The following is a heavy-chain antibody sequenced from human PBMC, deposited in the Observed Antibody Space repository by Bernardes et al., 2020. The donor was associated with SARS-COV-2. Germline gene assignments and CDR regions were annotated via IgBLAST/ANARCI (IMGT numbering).Heavy chain of an antibody. CDR1: GFNFSGSA. CDR3: TGDYLY. D-gene: IGHD4-17*01. CDR2: MRSKPNGYAT. Sequence: GGSLRLSCAASGFNFSGSAIQWVRQASGKGLEWVGRMRSKPNGYATTYAASVKGRFTISRDDSRNTAYLQIHSLRIEDTAVYYCTGDYLYWDQGTLVSVSS. J-gene: IGHJ4*02. V-gene: IGHV3-73*01.